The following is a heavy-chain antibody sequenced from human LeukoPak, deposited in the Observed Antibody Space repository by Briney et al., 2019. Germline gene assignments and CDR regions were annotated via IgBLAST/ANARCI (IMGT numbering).Heavy chain of an antibody. J-gene: IGHJ4*02. Sequence: PGGSLRLSCAASGFTFSSYWMSWVRQAPGKGLEWVANLKQDGSEKYYVDSVKGRFTISRDNAKNSLYLQMNSLRAEDTAVYYCARAYYYGSGSYYNSYWGQGTLVTVSS. CDR3: ARAYYYGSGSYYNSY. CDR1: GFTFSSYW. D-gene: IGHD3-10*01. CDR2: LKQDGSEK. V-gene: IGHV3-7*04.